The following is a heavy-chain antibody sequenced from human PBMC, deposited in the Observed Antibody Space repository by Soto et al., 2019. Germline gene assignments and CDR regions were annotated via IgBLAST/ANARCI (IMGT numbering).Heavy chain of an antibody. CDR2: IIPIFGTA. V-gene: IGHV1-69*13. J-gene: IGHJ4*02. D-gene: IGHD3-22*01. CDR1: GGTFSSYA. Sequence: SVKISCKASGGTFSSYAISWVRQAPGQGLEWMGGIIPIFGTANYAQKFQGRVTITADESTSTAYMELSSLRPEDTAVYYCARDRPIYYDSSGIGYWGQGTLVAVSS. CDR3: ARDRPIYYDSSGIGY.